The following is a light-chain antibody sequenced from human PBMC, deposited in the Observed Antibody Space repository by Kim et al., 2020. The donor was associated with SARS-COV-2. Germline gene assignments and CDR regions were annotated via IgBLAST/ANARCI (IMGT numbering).Light chain of an antibody. CDR2: DAS. CDR3: QQFNSYPIT. CDR1: QGISSA. V-gene: IGKV1-13*02. Sequence: ASVGDRVTLTCRAIQGISSALAWYQQKPGKAPKLLIYDASSLESGVPSRFSGSGSGTDFTLTISSLQPEDFATYYCQQFNSYPITFGQGTRLEIK. J-gene: IGKJ5*01.